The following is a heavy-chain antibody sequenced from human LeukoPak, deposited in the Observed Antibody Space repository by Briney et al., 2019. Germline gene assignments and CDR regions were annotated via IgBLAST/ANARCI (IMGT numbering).Heavy chain of an antibody. Sequence: PSETLSLTCAVYGGSFSGYYWSWIRQPPGKGLEWVGEINHSGSTNYNPSLKSRVTISVDTSKNQFSLKLSSVTAADTAVYYCARDADYGDYVFDYWGQGTLVTVSS. CDR1: GGSFSGYY. CDR2: INHSGST. J-gene: IGHJ4*02. V-gene: IGHV4-34*01. D-gene: IGHD4-17*01. CDR3: ARDADYGDYVFDY.